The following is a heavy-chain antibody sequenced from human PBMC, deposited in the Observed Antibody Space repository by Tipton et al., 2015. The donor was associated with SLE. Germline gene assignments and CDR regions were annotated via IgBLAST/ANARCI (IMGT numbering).Heavy chain of an antibody. CDR3: ARDRDRYSYGYNFDY. V-gene: IGHV3-48*01. D-gene: IGHD5-18*01. J-gene: IGHJ4*02. CDR1: GFTFSSYS. Sequence: GSLRLSCAASGFTFSSYSMNWVRQAPGKGLEWVSYISSSSSTIYYADSVKGRFTISRDNAKNSLYLQMNSLRAEDTAVYYCARDRDRYSYGYNFDYWGQGTLVTVSS. CDR2: ISSSSSTI.